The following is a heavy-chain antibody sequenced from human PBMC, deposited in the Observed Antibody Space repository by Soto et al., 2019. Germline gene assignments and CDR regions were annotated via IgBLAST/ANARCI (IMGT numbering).Heavy chain of an antibody. Sequence: GASVKVSCKASGYTFSTYAMHWVRQAPGQSLEWMGWLNGGTGQTRYSQKFQDRVIITRDTSASTGYMELSSLTSEDTAVYYCARGKGMEENYFYYGLDICGQGPTVTVYS. V-gene: IGHV1-3*01. D-gene: IGHD1-1*01. J-gene: IGHJ6*02. CDR2: LNGGTGQT. CDR1: GYTFSTYA. CDR3: ARGKGMEENYFYYGLDI.